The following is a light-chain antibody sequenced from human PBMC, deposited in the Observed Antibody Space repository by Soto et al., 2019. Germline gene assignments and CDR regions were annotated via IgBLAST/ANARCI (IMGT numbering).Light chain of an antibody. J-gene: IGLJ2*01. CDR2: RNN. CDR3: AAWDDTLSGVL. CDR1: SSNIGGNT. Sequence: QAVVTQPPSASGTPGQRVTFSCSGSSSNIGGNTVSWFQHLPRTAPKLLIYRNNQRRSGVPDRFSGSKSGTSASLAISGLRSEDEADYYCAAWDDTLSGVLFGGGTKVTVL. V-gene: IGLV1-47*01.